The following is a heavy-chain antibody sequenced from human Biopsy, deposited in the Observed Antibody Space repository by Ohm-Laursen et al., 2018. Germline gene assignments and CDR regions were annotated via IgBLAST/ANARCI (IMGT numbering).Heavy chain of an antibody. CDR3: ARERGWKSISTIDY. CDR1: GFTFSTYT. D-gene: IGHD6-6*01. Sequence: SLRLSCTASGFTFSTYTMTWVRQAPGKGLEWVSSISRTSGFIYYADSVMGRFAISRDNAKNSVDLQMNSLRAEDTAVYFCARERGWKSISTIDYWGQGTLVTASS. V-gene: IGHV3-21*01. CDR2: ISRTSGFI. J-gene: IGHJ4*02.